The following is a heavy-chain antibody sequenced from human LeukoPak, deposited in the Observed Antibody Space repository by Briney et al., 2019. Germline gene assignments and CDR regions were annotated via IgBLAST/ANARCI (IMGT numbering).Heavy chain of an antibody. J-gene: IGHJ6*02. Sequence: GGSLRPSCVASGFTFSSHWMHWVRQGPGKGLVWVSRINGDGRSTNYADSVKGRFTISRDNAKNTLYLQMNSLRAEDTAVYYCAKDSAIQLWLFDYYGMDVWGQGTTVTVSS. CDR1: GFTFSSHW. D-gene: IGHD5-18*01. CDR3: AKDSAIQLWLFDYYGMDV. CDR2: INGDGRST. V-gene: IGHV3-74*01.